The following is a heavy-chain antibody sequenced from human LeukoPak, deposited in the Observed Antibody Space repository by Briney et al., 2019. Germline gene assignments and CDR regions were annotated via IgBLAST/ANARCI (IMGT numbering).Heavy chain of an antibody. CDR2: IHSAGST. Sequence: GGSLRLSCAASGFTVSSNYMSWVRQAPGKGLEWVSVIHSAGSTYYAESVKGRFTISRDISKNTLYLQMNSLRVEDTAVYYCARDGDTSKWYVSWGQGSLVTVSS. CDR1: GFTVSSNY. J-gene: IGHJ4*02. D-gene: IGHD6-13*01. V-gene: IGHV3-66*01. CDR3: ARDGDTSKWYVS.